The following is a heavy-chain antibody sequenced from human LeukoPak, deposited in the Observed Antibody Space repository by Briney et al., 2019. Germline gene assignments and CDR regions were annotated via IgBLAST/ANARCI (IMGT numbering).Heavy chain of an antibody. Sequence: GGSLRLSCAASGFTFSRYGMVWVRQAPGKGLEYVSGITSNGGTTYYGNSVKGRFTIARDNSKDTLYLQMGSLRTEDMAVYYCARGIRWASDYWGQGTLVTVAS. CDR3: ARGIRWASDY. J-gene: IGHJ4*02. CDR1: GFTFSRYG. V-gene: IGHV3-64*01. D-gene: IGHD4-23*01. CDR2: ITSNGGTT.